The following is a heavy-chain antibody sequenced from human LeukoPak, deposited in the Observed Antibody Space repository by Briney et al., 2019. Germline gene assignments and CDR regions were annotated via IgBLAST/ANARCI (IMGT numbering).Heavy chain of an antibody. D-gene: IGHD3-10*01. CDR1: GGSISSSSYY. V-gene: IGHV4-39*01. Sequence: SESLSLTCTVSGGSISSSSYYWGWIRQPPGKGLEWIGSVYYSGSTYYNPSLKSRVTISVDTSKNQFSLKLSSVTAADTAVYYCARAGLETYYGKSYFDYWGQGTLVTVSS. CDR3: ARAGLETYYGKSYFDY. CDR2: VYYSGST. J-gene: IGHJ4*02.